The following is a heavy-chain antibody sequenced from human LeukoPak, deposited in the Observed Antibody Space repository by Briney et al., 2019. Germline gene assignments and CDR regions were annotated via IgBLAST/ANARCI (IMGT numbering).Heavy chain of an antibody. CDR1: GFTFSSYW. J-gene: IGHJ4*02. D-gene: IGHD3-10*01. CDR3: AKAMVRGVMGAGDFDY. CDR2: ISYDGSNK. V-gene: IGHV3-30*18. Sequence: PGGSLRLSCAASGFTFSSYWMHWVRQAPGKGLEWVAVISYDGSNKYYADSVKGRFTISRDNSENTLYLQMNSLRAEDTAVYYCAKAMVRGVMGAGDFDYWGQGTLVTVSS.